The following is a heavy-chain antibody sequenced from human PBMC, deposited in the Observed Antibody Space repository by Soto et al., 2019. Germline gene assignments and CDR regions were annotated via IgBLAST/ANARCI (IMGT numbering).Heavy chain of an antibody. J-gene: IGHJ4*02. CDR1: GYTLTELS. CDR2: FDPEDGET. CDR3: ATDWDSSGFLDY. D-gene: IGHD6-19*01. V-gene: IGHV1-24*01. Sequence: ASVKVSCKVSGYTLTELSMHWLLQAPGEGLEWMGGFDPEDGETIYAQKFQGRVTMTEDTSTDTAYMELSSLRSEDTAVYYCATDWDSSGFLDYWGQGTLVTVSS.